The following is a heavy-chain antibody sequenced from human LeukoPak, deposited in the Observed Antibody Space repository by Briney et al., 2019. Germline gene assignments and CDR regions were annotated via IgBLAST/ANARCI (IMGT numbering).Heavy chain of an antibody. CDR3: AKDAQRGFDYSNSLEY. J-gene: IGHJ1*01. V-gene: IGHV3-33*06. CDR2: IWSDVTNK. Sequence: PGGSLRLSCAASGFTFSHFGFHWVRHAPGTGLEWVSVIWSDVTNKYYGDSVKGRFIIYRDDSHNTVYLQMNSLRVQDTAIFYCAKDAQRGFDYSNSLEYWGQGSLVTVSS. CDR1: GFTFSHFG. D-gene: IGHD4-11*01.